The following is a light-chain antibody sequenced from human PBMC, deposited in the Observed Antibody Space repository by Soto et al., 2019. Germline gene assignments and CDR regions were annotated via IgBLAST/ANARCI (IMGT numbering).Light chain of an antibody. J-gene: IGKJ5*01. V-gene: IGKV3-20*01. Sequence: EIVLTQSPGTLSLSPGERATLSCRASQSVGSNLAWYQQKPGQTPRVLIHGSYFRATGVPDRFSGSGSGTDFSLTISRLEPEDFAVYYCQLYRDSLSITFGQGTRLEIK. CDR3: QLYRDSLSIT. CDR1: QSVGSN. CDR2: GSY.